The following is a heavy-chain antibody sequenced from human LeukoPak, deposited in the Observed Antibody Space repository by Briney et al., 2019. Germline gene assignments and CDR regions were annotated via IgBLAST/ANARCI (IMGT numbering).Heavy chain of an antibody. CDR3: ARDTRVAAAGIYYYYYYMDV. J-gene: IGHJ6*03. CDR2: INSDGSST. CDR1: GFTFSSYW. Sequence: GGSLTLSCAASGFTFSSYWMHWVRQAPGKGLVWVSRINSDGSSTSYADSVKGRFTISRDNAKNTLYLQMNSLRAEDTAVYYCARDTRVAAAGIYYYYYYMDVWGKGTTVTVSS. V-gene: IGHV3-74*01. D-gene: IGHD6-13*01.